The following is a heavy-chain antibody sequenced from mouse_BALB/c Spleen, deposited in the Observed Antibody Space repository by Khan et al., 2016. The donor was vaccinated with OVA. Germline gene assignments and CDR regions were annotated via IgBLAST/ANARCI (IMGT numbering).Heavy chain of an antibody. V-gene: IGHV9-3-1*01. J-gene: IGHJ4*01. CDR3: TRPPHFSYVLVY. CDR2: ISTYTGEP. Sequence: LVESGPELKKPGETVKISCKVSGYTFTNYGMNWVKQAPGKALKWMGWISTYTGEPTYADDFKGRFAFSLETSASTAYLQINNLKNEDTATYFCTRPPHFSYVLVYWGQGTSVTVSS. CDR1: GYTFTNYG.